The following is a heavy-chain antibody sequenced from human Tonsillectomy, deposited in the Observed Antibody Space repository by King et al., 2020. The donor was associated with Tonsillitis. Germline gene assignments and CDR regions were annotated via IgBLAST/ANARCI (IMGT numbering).Heavy chain of an antibody. Sequence: VQLVESGGGLVQPGGSLRLSCAASGFTFSSYWMHWVRQAPGKGLVWVSRINSDGSSTSYADSVKGRFTISRDNVKNTLYLQMNSLRAEDTAVYYCVGNYLDYYYGMDVWGQGTTVTVSS. CDR2: INSDGSST. CDR3: VGNYLDYYYGMDV. J-gene: IGHJ6*02. D-gene: IGHD3-22*01. CDR1: GFTFSSYW. V-gene: IGHV3-74*02.